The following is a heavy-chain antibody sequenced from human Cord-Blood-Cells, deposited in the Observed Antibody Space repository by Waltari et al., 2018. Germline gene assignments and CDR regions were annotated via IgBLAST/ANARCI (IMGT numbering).Heavy chain of an antibody. CDR1: GGSISSSSYY. Sequence: QLQLQESGPGLVKPSETLSLTCTVSGGSISSSSYYWGWIRQPPGKGLEWIGSIYYSGSTYYNPSLKSRVTISVDTSKNQFSLKLSSVTAADTAVYYCARQTPGYNWFDPWGQGTLVTVSS. V-gene: IGHV4-39*01. J-gene: IGHJ5*02. CDR3: ARQTPGYNWFDP. CDR2: IYYSGST. D-gene: IGHD2-15*01.